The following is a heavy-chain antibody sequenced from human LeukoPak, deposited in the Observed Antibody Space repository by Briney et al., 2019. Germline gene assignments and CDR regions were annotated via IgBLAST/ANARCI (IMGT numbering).Heavy chain of an antibody. J-gene: IGHJ5*02. D-gene: IGHD2-2*02. V-gene: IGHV3-7*01. Sequence: PGGSLILSCAASGFTFSSYSMNWVRQAPGKGLEWVANIKQDGSEKYYVDSVKGRFTISRDNAKNSLYLQMNSLRAEDTAVYYCARDPTGTAAIQSVWFDPWGQGTLVTVSS. CDR2: IKQDGSEK. CDR1: GFTFSSYS. CDR3: ARDPTGTAAIQSVWFDP.